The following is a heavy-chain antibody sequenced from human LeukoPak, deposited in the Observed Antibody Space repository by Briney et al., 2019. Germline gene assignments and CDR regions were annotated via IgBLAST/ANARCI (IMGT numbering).Heavy chain of an antibody. V-gene: IGHV3-30*02. Sequence: GGSLRLSCVASGFTFSSYGIHWVRQAPGKGLEWLAFIRYDGTNKYYADSVKGRFTISRDNSKNTLYLQMNSLRAEDTAVYYCAKSNWKGDYYYYMDVWGKGTTVTVSS. CDR2: IRYDGTNK. D-gene: IGHD1-20*01. CDR1: GFTFSSYG. J-gene: IGHJ6*03. CDR3: AKSNWKGDYYYYMDV.